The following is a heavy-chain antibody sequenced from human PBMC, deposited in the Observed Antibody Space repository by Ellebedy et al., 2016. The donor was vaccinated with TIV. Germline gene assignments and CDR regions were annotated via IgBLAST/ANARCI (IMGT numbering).Heavy chain of an antibody. CDR3: ATDGSYGDYRSPTHAFVM. J-gene: IGHJ3*02. D-gene: IGHD4-17*01. CDR2: INQGGSER. Sequence: GGSLRLSCAASGFTFGSVGMHWVRQAPGKGLEWVANINQGGSERHYVDSVKGRFTISRDNAKNSLYLEMSSLRVEDTAVYYCATDGSYGDYRSPTHAFVMWGQGTMVAVSS. V-gene: IGHV3-7*01. CDR1: GFTFGSVG.